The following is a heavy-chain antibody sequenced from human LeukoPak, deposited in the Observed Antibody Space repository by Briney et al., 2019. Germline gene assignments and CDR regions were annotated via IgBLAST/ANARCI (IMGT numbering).Heavy chain of an antibody. D-gene: IGHD2-15*01. CDR2: ISYDGSNK. J-gene: IGHJ3*02. Sequence: GRSLRLSCAASGFTFSNYGMHWVRQAPGKGLEWVAVISYDGSNKYYADSVKGRFTIPRDNSMNTLYLQMNSLRAEDTAVYYCAKDLRTFRYCNGGSCYIDAFDIWGQGTMVTVSS. CDR1: GFTFSNYG. V-gene: IGHV3-30*18. CDR3: AKDLRTFRYCNGGSCYIDAFDI.